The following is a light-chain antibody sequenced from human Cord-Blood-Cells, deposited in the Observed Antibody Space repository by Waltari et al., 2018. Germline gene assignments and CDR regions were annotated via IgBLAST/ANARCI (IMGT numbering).Light chain of an antibody. CDR3: QQYNNWPPWT. CDR1: QSVSSN. CDR2: GAS. Sequence: EIVMTQSQATMSVSPGERATPSCRPSQSVSSNLAWYQHKPGQAPRLLSYGASTRATGIPARFSGSGSGTEFTLTISSLQSEDFAVYYCQQYNNWPPWTFGQGTKVEIK. V-gene: IGKV3-15*01. J-gene: IGKJ1*01.